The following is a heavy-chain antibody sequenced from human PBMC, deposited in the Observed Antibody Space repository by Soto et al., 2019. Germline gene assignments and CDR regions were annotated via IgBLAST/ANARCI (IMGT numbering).Heavy chain of an antibody. CDR3: AKHLRSPGYSYGFDY. J-gene: IGHJ4*02. CDR1: GFTFSSYA. Sequence: PGGSLRLSCAASGFTFSSYAMSWVRQAPGKGLEWVSTISGSGGSTYYADSLKGRFTISRDNSKNTLFLQMSSQRAEDTAVYYCAKHLRSPGYSYGFDYWGQGTLVTVSS. V-gene: IGHV3-23*01. D-gene: IGHD5-18*01. CDR2: ISGSGGST.